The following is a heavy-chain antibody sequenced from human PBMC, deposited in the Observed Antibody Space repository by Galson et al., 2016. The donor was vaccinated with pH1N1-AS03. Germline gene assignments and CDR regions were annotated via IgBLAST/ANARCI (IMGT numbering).Heavy chain of an antibody. J-gene: IGHJ4*02. V-gene: IGHV1-18*01. Sequence: SVKVSCKASGYTFTNFDVIWVRQAPGQGLEWVGWISAYSGTTNYAQSLQGRVTMTTDPSTNTVYMELKRLTSDDTAIYYCARYTRRDFGNNFGAGLQFGRYWGQGTLVTVSS. CDR1: GYTFTNFD. D-gene: IGHD2-21*01. CDR3: ARYTRRDFGNNFGAGLQFGRY. CDR2: ISAYSGTT.